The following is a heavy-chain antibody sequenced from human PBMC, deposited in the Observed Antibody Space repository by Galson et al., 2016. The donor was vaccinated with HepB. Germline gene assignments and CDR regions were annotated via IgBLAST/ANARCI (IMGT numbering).Heavy chain of an antibody. CDR2: TYWDDDK. V-gene: IGHV2-5*02. CDR3: AHSDWGSNAFDI. D-gene: IGHD7-27*01. CDR1: GFSLPTSGVG. J-gene: IGHJ3*02. Sequence: PALVKPTQTLTLTCTFSGFSLPTSGVGVGWIRQPPGKALEWLALTYWDDDKRYSPSLESRLTINKDTSKNQVVLILTNMDPVDTATYYCAHSDWGSNAFDIWGQGTMVTVSS.